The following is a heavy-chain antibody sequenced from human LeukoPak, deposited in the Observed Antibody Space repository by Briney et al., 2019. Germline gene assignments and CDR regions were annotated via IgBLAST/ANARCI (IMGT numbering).Heavy chain of an antibody. CDR2: IYPGDSDT. D-gene: IGHD6-13*01. CDR1: GYTFTSYW. CDR3: ARRYSSSWYYFDY. Sequence: ASVKVSCKASGYTFTSYWIGWVRQMPGKGLEWMGIIYPGDSDTRYSPSFQGQVTISADKSISTAYLQWSSLKASDTAMYYCARRYSSSWYYFDYWGQGTLVTVSS. J-gene: IGHJ4*02. V-gene: IGHV5-51*01.